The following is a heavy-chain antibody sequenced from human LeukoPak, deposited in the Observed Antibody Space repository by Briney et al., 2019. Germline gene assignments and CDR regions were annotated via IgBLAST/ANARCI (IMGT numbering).Heavy chain of an antibody. CDR2: IYYSGNT. V-gene: IGHV4-30-4*01. J-gene: IGHJ5*02. Sequence: PSQTLSLTCTVSGGSISSGDYYWSWIRQPPGKGLEWIGYIYYSGNTYYNPSLKSRVTISVDTSKNQFSLKLSSVTAADTAVYYCARDRGGFEGNWFDPWGQGTLVTVSS. D-gene: IGHD3-16*01. CDR3: ARDRGGFEGNWFDP. CDR1: GGSISSGDYY.